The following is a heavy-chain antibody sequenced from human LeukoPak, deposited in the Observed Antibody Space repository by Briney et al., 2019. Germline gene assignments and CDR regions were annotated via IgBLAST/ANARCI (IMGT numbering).Heavy chain of an antibody. D-gene: IGHD3-3*01. Sequence: SVKVSCKASGGTFSSYAISWVRQAPGQGLEWMGGIIPIFDTANYAQKFQGRVTITTDESTSTAYMELSSLRSEDTAVYYCAHTIWSGYYKFDPWGQGTLVTVSS. CDR1: GGTFSSYA. CDR3: AHTIWSGYYKFDP. V-gene: IGHV1-69*05. CDR2: IIPIFDTA. J-gene: IGHJ5*02.